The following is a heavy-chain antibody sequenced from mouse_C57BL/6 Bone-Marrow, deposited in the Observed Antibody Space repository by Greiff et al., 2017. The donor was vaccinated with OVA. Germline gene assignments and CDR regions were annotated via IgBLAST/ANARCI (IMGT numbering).Heavy chain of an antibody. J-gene: IGHJ4*01. D-gene: IGHD1-1*01. CDR2: IDPENGDT. CDR3: TLYYYGSSYAMDY. Sequence: VQLKESGAELVRPGASVKLSCTASGFNIKDDYMHWVKQRPERGLEWIGWIDPENGDTEYASKFQGKATITADTSSNTAYLQLSSLTSEDTAVYYCTLYYYGSSYAMDYWGQGTSVTVSS. V-gene: IGHV14-4*01. CDR1: GFNIKDDY.